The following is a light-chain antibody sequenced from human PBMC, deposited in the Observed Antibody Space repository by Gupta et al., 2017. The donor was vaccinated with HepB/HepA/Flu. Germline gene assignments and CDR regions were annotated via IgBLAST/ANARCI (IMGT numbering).Light chain of an antibody. J-gene: IGKJ5*01. CDR1: QSISSY. V-gene: IGKV1-39*01. Sequence: DIQMTRSPSSLSASVGDRVTISCRASQSISSYLNWYQQKPGTAPNLLIYAASTLQSGVPSRFSGSGSGTDFTLTITRLQPEDFATYYCQHNDSMSLTFGQGTRLEIK. CDR3: QHNDSMSLT. CDR2: AAS.